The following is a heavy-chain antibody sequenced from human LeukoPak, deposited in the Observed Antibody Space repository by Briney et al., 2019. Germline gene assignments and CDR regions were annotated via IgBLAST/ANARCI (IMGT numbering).Heavy chain of an antibody. CDR3: ATPRPPLIRHDGAFDI. CDR1: GFAFSSYS. J-gene: IGHJ3*02. D-gene: IGHD3-16*01. CDR2: ISSSSSTI. V-gene: IGHV3-48*01. Sequence: PGGSLRLSCAASGFAFSSYSMNWVRQAPGKGLEWVSYISSSSSTIYYADSVKGRFTISRDNAKNSLYLQMNSLRAEDTAVYYCATPRPPLIRHDGAFDIWGQGTMVTVSS.